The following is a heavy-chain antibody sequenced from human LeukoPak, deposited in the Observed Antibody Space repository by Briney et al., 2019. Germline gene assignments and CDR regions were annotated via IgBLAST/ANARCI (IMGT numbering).Heavy chain of an antibody. CDR2: IYYSGST. Sequence: SETLSLTCTVSGGSISRGGYYWSWIRQHPGKGLEWIGYIYYSGSTYYNPSLKSRVTISVDTSKNQFSLKLSSVTAADTAVYYCARGASYYYDSSGYSHYFDYWGQGTLVTVSS. J-gene: IGHJ4*02. CDR3: ARGASYYYDSSGYSHYFDY. CDR1: GGSISRGGYY. V-gene: IGHV4-31*03. D-gene: IGHD3-22*01.